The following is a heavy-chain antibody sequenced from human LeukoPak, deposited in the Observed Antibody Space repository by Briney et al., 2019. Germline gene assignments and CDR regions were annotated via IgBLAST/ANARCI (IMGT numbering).Heavy chain of an antibody. D-gene: IGHD3-3*01. CDR1: GGSMSSYY. Sequence: SETLSLTCTVSGGSMSSYYWSWIRQPAGQGLEWIGRIYNSGSTNYNPSLKSRLIMSVDTSKNQFSLKLSSVTAADTAVYYCATEGSGFNKWGQGTLVTVSS. CDR2: IYNSGST. CDR3: ATEGSGFNK. V-gene: IGHV4-4*07. J-gene: IGHJ4*02.